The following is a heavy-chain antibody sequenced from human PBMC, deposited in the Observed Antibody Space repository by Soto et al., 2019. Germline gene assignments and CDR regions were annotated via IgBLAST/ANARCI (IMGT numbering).Heavy chain of an antibody. CDR3: ARASGYSYGYTDY. J-gene: IGHJ4*02. D-gene: IGHD5-18*01. CDR2: IYYSGST. CDR1: GGSISSGGYY. V-gene: IGHV4-31*03. Sequence: QVQLQESGPGLVKPSQTLSLTGTVSGGSISSGGYYWSWIRQHPGKGLEWIGYIYYSGSTYYNPSLKSRVTISVDTSKNQFSLKLSSVTAADTAVYYCARASGYSYGYTDYWGQGTLVTVSS.